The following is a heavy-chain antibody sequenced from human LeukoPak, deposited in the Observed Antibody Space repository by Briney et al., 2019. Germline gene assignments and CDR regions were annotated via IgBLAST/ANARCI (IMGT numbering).Heavy chain of an antibody. D-gene: IGHD6-19*01. CDR3: ARLIAVAGTDY. Sequence: SETLSLTCAVYGGSFSGYYWSWIRLPPGKGLEWIGEINHSGSTNYNPSLKSRVTISVDTSKNQFSLKLSSVTAADTAVYYCARLIAVAGTDYWGQGTLVTVSS. V-gene: IGHV4-34*01. CDR2: INHSGST. J-gene: IGHJ4*02. CDR1: GGSFSGYY.